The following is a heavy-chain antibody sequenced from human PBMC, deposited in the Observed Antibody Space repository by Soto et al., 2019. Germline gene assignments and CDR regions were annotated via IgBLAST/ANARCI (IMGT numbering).Heavy chain of an antibody. J-gene: IGHJ4*02. Sequence: EVQLLESGGGLVQPGGSLRLSWAASGFTFGTYAMSWVRQAPGNGLQWVSSISGSGATTYYADSVKGRFTFSRDNSNNTLFLQMNSLTAEDTAVYYCAKDGGSGNDFPLIYFDSWGQGTLVTVSS. CDR3: AKDGGSGNDFPLIYFDS. CDR1: GFTFGTYA. D-gene: IGHD2-15*01. V-gene: IGHV3-23*01. CDR2: ISGSGATT.